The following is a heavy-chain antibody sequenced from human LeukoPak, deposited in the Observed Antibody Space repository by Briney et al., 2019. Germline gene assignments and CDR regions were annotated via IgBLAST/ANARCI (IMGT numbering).Heavy chain of an antibody. D-gene: IGHD6-13*01. CDR1: GFTFSSYW. CDR3: ARVLRGYSSPRGFDP. Sequence: GGSLRLSCAASGFTFSSYWMSWVRQAPGKGLEWVANIKQDGSEKYYVDSVKGRFTISRDNAKNSLYLQMNSLRAEDTAVYYCARVLRGYSSPRGFDPWGQGTLVTVSS. J-gene: IGHJ5*02. CDR2: IKQDGSEK. V-gene: IGHV3-7*01.